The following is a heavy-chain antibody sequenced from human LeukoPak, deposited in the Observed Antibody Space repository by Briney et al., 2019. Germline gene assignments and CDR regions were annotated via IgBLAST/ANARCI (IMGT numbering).Heavy chain of an antibody. Sequence: QPGGSLRLSCAASGFIFSTYWMSWVRQAPGKGLEWVANIKQDGSEKYYVDSVKGRFTISRDNAKNSLYLQMNSLRAEDTAVYYCARDRAHYGSGSGTRKFDPWGQGTLVTVSS. CDR2: IKQDGSEK. CDR3: ARDRAHYGSGSGTRKFDP. J-gene: IGHJ5*02. CDR1: GFIFSTYW. D-gene: IGHD3-10*01. V-gene: IGHV3-7*01.